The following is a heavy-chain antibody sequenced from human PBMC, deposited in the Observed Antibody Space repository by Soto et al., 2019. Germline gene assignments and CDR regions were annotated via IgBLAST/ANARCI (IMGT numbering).Heavy chain of an antibody. V-gene: IGHV1-46*01. J-gene: IGHJ4*02. D-gene: IGHD6-13*01. CDR1: GYTFTHYY. CDR3: ARDLAAGDH. CDR2: INPASGST. Sequence: QVQLVQSGAEVKKPGASVKVSCRTSGYTFTHYYIHWVRQAPGQGLEWLAIINPASGSTNYAQDFQGRVTLTMGTSTTTVYMELSGLRGEDTAIFYCARDLAAGDHWGQGTLVTVSS.